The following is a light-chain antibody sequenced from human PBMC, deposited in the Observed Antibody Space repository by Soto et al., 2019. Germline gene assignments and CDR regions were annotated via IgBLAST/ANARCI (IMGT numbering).Light chain of an antibody. Sequence: QSVLTQPASVSGSPGQSITISCTGTSSDVGGYNYVSWYQQHPGTAPKLMIYDISNRPSGVPNRFSGSRSGTSASLAITGLQAEDEADYYCQSSDSSLSGSRAFGTGTKVTVL. CDR2: DIS. CDR1: SSDVGGYNY. V-gene: IGLV2-14*01. CDR3: QSSDSSLSGSRA. J-gene: IGLJ1*01.